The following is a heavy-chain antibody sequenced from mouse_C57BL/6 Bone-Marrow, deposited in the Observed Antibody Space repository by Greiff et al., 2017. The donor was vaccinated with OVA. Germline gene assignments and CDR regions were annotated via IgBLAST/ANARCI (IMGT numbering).Heavy chain of an antibody. CDR3: ARSPRSSYAMDY. CDR2: IHPYSGST. D-gene: IGHD1-1*01. V-gene: IGHV1-64*01. Sequence: VQLQQPGAELVKPGASVKLSCKASGYTFTSYWMHWVKQRPGQGLEWIGMIHPYSGSTNYNEKFKSKATLTVDKSSSTAYMQLSSLTSEDSAVYYCARSPRSSYAMDYWGQGTSVTVSS. CDR1: GYTFTSYW. J-gene: IGHJ4*01.